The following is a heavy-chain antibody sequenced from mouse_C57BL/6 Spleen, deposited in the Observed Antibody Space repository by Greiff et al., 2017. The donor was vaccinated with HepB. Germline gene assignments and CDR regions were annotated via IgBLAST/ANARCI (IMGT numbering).Heavy chain of an antibody. CDR1: GYTFTDYN. D-gene: IGHD1-1*01. Sequence: EVMLVESGPELVKPGASVKMSCKASGYTFTDYNMHWVKQSHGKSLEWIGYINPNNGGTSYNQKFKGKATLTVNKSSSTAYMELRSLTSEDSAVYYCARVDYGSSFDYWGQGTTLTVSS. CDR3: ARVDYGSSFDY. CDR2: INPNNGGT. V-gene: IGHV1-22*01. J-gene: IGHJ2*01.